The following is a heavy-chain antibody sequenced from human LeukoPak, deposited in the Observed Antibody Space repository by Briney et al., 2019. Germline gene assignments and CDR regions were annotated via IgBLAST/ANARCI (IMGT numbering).Heavy chain of an antibody. V-gene: IGHV1-69*05. J-gene: IGHJ6*03. CDR3: ARDLGIVGATTSYFYYMDV. CDR1: GGTFSSYA. D-gene: IGHD1-26*01. CDR2: IIPIFGTA. Sequence: SVKVSCKACGGTFSSYAISWVRQAPGQGLEWMGRIIPIFGTANYAQKFQGRVTITTDESTSTAYMELSSLRSEDTAVYYCARDLGIVGATTSYFYYMDVWGKGTTVTVSS.